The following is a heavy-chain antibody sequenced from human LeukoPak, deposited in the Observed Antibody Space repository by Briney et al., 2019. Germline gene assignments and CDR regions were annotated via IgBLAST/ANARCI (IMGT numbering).Heavy chain of an antibody. Sequence: PSETLSLTCTVSGGSISSYYWSWIRQPAGKGLEWIGRIYTSGSTNYNPSLKSRVTMSVDTSKNQFSLKLSSVTAADTAVYYCARDAAADNYYYYMDVWGKGTTVTVFS. V-gene: IGHV4-4*07. CDR1: GGSISSYY. CDR2: IYTSGST. D-gene: IGHD6-13*01. CDR3: ARDAAADNYYYYMDV. J-gene: IGHJ6*03.